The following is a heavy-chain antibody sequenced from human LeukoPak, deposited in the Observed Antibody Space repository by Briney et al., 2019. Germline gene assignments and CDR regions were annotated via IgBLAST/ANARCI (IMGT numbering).Heavy chain of an antibody. D-gene: IGHD3-22*01. V-gene: IGHV1-46*01. Sequence: ASVKVSCKASGYTFSSYYTHWVRQAPGQGLEWMGVTDPSGDSTSYAQKFQGRVTMTRDTSTSTVYMELSSLKSEDTAVHYCARLVSSGYEIDYWGQGTLVTVSS. CDR1: GYTFSSYY. J-gene: IGHJ4*02. CDR3: ARLVSSGYEIDY. CDR2: TDPSGDST.